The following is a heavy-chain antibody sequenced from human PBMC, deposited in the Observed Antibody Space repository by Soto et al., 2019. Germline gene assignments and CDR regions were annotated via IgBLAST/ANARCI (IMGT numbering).Heavy chain of an antibody. CDR2: ISAYNGNT. Sequence: QVQLVQSGAEVKKPGASVKVSCKASGYTFTSYGISWVRQAPGQGLEWMGWISAYNGNTNYAQKLQGRVTMTTDTSTSTAYMELRSLRSDDTAVYYCARGVAAVSWFLPQSWFDPWGQGTLVTVSS. CDR1: GYTFTSYG. D-gene: IGHD6-13*01. J-gene: IGHJ5*02. CDR3: ARGVAAVSWFLPQSWFDP. V-gene: IGHV1-18*04.